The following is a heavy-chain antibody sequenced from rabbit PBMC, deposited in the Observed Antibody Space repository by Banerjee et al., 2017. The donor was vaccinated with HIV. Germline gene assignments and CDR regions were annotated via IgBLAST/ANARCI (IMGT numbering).Heavy chain of an antibody. CDR1: GFTITSSYW. CDR3: ASEVVSTGRAFNL. D-gene: IGHD7-1*01. CDR2: TWTPSSGNT. J-gene: IGHJ4*01. Sequence: QSLEESGGDLVKPGTSLTLTCTASGFTITSSYWICWVRQAPGKGLEWIACTWTPSSGNTYYTSWAKGRFTISKNSSTTVTLEMTSLTAADTATYFCASEVVSTGRAFNLWGPGTLVTVS. V-gene: IGHV1S40*01.